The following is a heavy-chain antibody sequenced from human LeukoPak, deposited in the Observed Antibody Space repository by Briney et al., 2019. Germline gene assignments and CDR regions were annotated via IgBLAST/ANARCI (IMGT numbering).Heavy chain of an antibody. CDR3: ATATTVTTPTPFDY. Sequence: GASVKVSCKVSGYTLTVLSMHWVRQAPGKGLEWMGGFDPEDGETIYAQKFQGRVTMTEDTSTDTAYMELSSLRSEDTAVYYCATATTVTTPTPFDYWGQGTLVTVSS. D-gene: IGHD4-17*01. V-gene: IGHV1-24*01. CDR1: GYTLTVLS. CDR2: FDPEDGET. J-gene: IGHJ4*02.